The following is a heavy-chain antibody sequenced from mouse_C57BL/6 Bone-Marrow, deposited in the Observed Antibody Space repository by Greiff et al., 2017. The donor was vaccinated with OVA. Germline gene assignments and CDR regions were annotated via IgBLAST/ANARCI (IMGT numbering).Heavy chain of an antibody. D-gene: IGHD1-1*01. V-gene: IGHV1-78*01. J-gene: IGHJ4*01. CDR1: GYTFTDHT. CDR3: ARGDYYGSSYYYCAMDY. CDR2: IYPRDGST. Sequence: QVQLQQSDAELVKPGASVKISCKVSGYTFTDHTIHWMKQRPEQGLEWIGYIYPRDGSTKYNEKFKGKATLTADKSSSTAYMQLNSLTSEDSAVYFCARGDYYGSSYYYCAMDYWGQGTSVTVSS.